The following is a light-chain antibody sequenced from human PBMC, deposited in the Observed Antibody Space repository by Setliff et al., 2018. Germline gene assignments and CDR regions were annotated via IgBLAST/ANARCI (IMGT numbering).Light chain of an antibody. Sequence: QSVLTQPASVPGSPGQSITISCTGTSSDVGGYNFVSWYQQHPGKAPKVMIYEVTNRPSGVSNRFSGSKSGNTASLTISGLQAEDEADYYCSSYTSSSSYVFGTGTKVTV. CDR1: SSDVGGYNF. V-gene: IGLV2-14*01. CDR3: SSYTSSSSYV. CDR2: EVT. J-gene: IGLJ1*01.